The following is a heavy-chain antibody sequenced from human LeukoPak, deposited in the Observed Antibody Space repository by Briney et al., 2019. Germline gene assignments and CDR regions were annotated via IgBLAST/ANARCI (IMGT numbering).Heavy chain of an antibody. D-gene: IGHD4-17*01. CDR2: IRYDGSNK. CDR3: ATNPWGTVTTLDY. V-gene: IGHV3-30*02. CDR1: GFTFSSYG. Sequence: GGSLRLSCAASGFTFSSYGMHWVRQAPGKGLEWVAFIRYDGSNKYYADSVKGRFTISRDNSKNTLYLQMNSLRAEDTAVYYCATNPWGTVTTLDYWGQGTLVLVSS. J-gene: IGHJ4*02.